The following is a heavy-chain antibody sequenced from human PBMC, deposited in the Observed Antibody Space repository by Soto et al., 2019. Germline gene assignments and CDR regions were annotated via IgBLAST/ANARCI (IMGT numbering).Heavy chain of an antibody. J-gene: IGHJ3*02. CDR2: IFHGGSP. CDR3: ARGAEERADALDI. CDR1: GGSLSSGTYS. V-gene: IGHV4-30-2*01. D-gene: IGHD1-26*01. Sequence: QLQLQESGSGLVKPSQTLSLTCAVSGGSLSSGTYSWSWIRQPPGKGLEWIGYIFHGGSPYYNPSLQSRISISVDRAKNQFSLKLRSVTAADTAVYYCARGAEERADALDIWGQGTMVTVSS.